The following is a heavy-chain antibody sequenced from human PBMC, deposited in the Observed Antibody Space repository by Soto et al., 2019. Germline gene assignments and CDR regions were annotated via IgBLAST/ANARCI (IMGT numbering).Heavy chain of an antibody. V-gene: IGHV3-30*18. D-gene: IGHD1-26*01. CDR3: AKDAKRALDY. J-gene: IGHJ4*02. CDR1: GFTFSSYG. Sequence: GGSLRLSCAASGFTFSSYGMHWVRQAPGKGLEWVAAISYDGSNKYYADSVKGRFTISRDNSKNTLYLQMNSLRAEDTAVYYCAKDAKRALDYWGQGTLVTVSS. CDR2: ISYDGSNK.